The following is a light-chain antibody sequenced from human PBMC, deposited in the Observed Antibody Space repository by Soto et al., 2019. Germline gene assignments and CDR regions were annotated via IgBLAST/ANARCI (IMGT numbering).Light chain of an antibody. Sequence: DIQMTQSPSTLSASVGDRVTITCRASQSISNWLAWYQQKPGKAPKLLIYDASSLEPGVPSRFSGSGSGTEVTLTISSLQPDDFATYYCQQYYPYSGWTFGQGTKVEIK. J-gene: IGKJ1*01. CDR3: QQYYPYSGWT. CDR1: QSISNW. CDR2: DAS. V-gene: IGKV1-5*01.